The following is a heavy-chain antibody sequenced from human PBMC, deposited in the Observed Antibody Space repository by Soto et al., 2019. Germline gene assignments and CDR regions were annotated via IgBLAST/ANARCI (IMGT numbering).Heavy chain of an antibody. J-gene: IGHJ6*02. CDR2: IYSDNNT. V-gene: IGHV3-53*02. CDR1: GFTVSSDS. CDR3: ARHYSAMGV. Sequence: EVQLVETGGDLIQPGGSLRLSCAASGFTVSSDSMTWVRQAPGKGLEWISIIYSDNNTDYADSVKGRFSSSRDTSKNILYLQMNSLRAEETAEYYCARHYSAMGVWGQGTTVTVSS.